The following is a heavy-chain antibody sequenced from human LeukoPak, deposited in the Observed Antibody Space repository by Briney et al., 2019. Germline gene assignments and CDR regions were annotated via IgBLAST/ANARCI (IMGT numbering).Heavy chain of an antibody. Sequence: SETLSLTCTVSSDSISSSSYYWGWIRQPPGKGLEWIGSLYYSGRTYNNPSLEGRATISVDTSKKQFSLKLRSVTAADTAVYYWAKRKAYGHSNLYYYDYWGQGTLVTVSS. D-gene: IGHD4-11*01. CDR1: SDSISSSSYY. CDR2: LYYSGRT. J-gene: IGHJ4*01. CDR3: AKRKAYGHSNLYYYDY. V-gene: IGHV4-39*01.